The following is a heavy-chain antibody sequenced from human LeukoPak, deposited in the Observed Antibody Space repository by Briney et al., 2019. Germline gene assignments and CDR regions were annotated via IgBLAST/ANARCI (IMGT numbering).Heavy chain of an antibody. J-gene: IGHJ6*02. CDR3: ARGLGGSGSFHYYGMDV. CDR1: GFTFSTFA. CDR2: ISGDGDST. Sequence: GGSLRLSCAASGFTFSTFAMSWVRQAPGKGLEWVSAISGDGDSTYYADSVKGRFTISRDNSQNSLYLQMNSLRAEDTAVYYCARGLGGSGSFHYYGMDVWGQGTTVTVSS. V-gene: IGHV3-23*01. D-gene: IGHD3-10*01.